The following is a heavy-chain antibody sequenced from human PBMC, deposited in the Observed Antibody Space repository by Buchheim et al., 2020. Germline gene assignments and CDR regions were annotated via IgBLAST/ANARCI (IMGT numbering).Heavy chain of an antibody. CDR2: ISNEGSNK. CDR3: AKVMAAAGSASTYGMDV. V-gene: IGHV3-30*18. Sequence: QVQLVESGGGVVQPGRSLRLSCSASGFAFSSYGMHWVRQAPGKGLEWVAVISNEGSNKFYADSVKGRFTISRDNSKNTLYLQMNSLRAEDTAVYYCAKVMAAAGSASTYGMDVWGQGTT. J-gene: IGHJ6*02. D-gene: IGHD6-13*01. CDR1: GFAFSSYG.